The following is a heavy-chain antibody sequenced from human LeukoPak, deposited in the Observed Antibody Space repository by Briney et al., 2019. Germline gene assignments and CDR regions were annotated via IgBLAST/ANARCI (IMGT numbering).Heavy chain of an antibody. CDR3: ARDSIPNHYDSSGYSPLDY. J-gene: IGHJ4*02. V-gene: IGHV3-48*03. Sequence: GGSLRLSCAASGFIFRSYEMNWVRQAPGKGLEWVSYISSSSSTIYYADSVKGRFTISRDNAKNSLYLQMNSLRAEDTAVYYCARDSIPNHYDSSGYSPLDYWGQGTLVTVSS. D-gene: IGHD3-22*01. CDR1: GFIFRSYE. CDR2: ISSSSSTI.